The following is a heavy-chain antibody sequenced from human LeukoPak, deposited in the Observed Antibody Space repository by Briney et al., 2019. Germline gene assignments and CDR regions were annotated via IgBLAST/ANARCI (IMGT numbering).Heavy chain of an antibody. Sequence: PSETLSLTCTVSGGSVRSSSYYWGCIRQPPGKGLEWIGSVHDNGSTCYNPALGGRVIMSIDTSKNQFSLKLTSVTAAATAMYYCARDRGVPRPYYFDQWGQGTLVTVSS. CDR1: GGSVRSSSYY. CDR2: VHDNGST. V-gene: IGHV4-39*07. J-gene: IGHJ4*02. D-gene: IGHD3-10*01. CDR3: ARDRGVPRPYYFDQ.